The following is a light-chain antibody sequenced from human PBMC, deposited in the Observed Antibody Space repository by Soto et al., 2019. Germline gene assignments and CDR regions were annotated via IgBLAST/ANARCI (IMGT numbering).Light chain of an antibody. CDR2: NVS. CDR1: SSDIGAHTY. Sequence: QSALTQPASVSGSPGQSITISCTGTSSDIGAHTYVSWFQQHPGKVPKVIIYNVSTRPSGISDRFSGSKSGNTASLTISGRQAEGEADYYCSSCAGGVVVFGGGTQLTVL. J-gene: IGLJ2*01. CDR3: SSCAGGVVV. V-gene: IGLV2-14*01.